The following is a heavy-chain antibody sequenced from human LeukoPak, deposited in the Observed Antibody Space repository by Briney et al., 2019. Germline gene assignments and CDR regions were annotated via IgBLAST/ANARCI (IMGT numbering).Heavy chain of an antibody. D-gene: IGHD3-22*01. Sequence: PSETLSLTCTVSGGSISSSNYYWGWIRQPPGKGLEWIGSIYYSGSTYYNPSLKSRVTISVDTSKNQFSLKLSSVTAADTAVYYCARIQKTYYYDSSGYYPPYYFGYWGQGTLVTVSS. CDR1: GGSISSSNYY. V-gene: IGHV4-39*01. CDR2: IYYSGST. J-gene: IGHJ4*02. CDR3: ARIQKTYYYDSSGYYPPYYFGY.